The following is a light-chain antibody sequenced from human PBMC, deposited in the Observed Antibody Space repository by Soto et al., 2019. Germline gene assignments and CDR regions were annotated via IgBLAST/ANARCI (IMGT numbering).Light chain of an antibody. CDR2: DVG. CDR3: YSYAGSCTYV. J-gene: IGLJ1*01. CDR1: SSDVGGYNS. V-gene: IGLV2-11*01. Sequence: QSALTQPRSVSGSPGQSVTISCTGTSSDVGGYNSVSWYQQHPGKAPKLMIYDVGKRPSGVPDRFSGSKSGNTASLTISGLQAEDEADYYCYSYAGSCTYVFGTGTKLTVL.